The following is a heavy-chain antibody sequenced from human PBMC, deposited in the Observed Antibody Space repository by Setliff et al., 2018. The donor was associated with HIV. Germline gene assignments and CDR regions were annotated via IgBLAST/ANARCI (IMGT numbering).Heavy chain of an antibody. CDR3: ARDRSSGWSKDWFDT. V-gene: IGHV4-39*02. CDR2: IYYSGST. Sequence: ETLSLTCTVSGGSISSYYWSWIRQPPGKGLEWIGSIYYSGSTYYNPSLKSRVTISVDTSKNQFSLKLSSVTAADTAMYHCARDRSSGWSKDWFDTWGQGILVTVSS. CDR1: GGSISSYY. D-gene: IGHD6-19*01. J-gene: IGHJ5*02.